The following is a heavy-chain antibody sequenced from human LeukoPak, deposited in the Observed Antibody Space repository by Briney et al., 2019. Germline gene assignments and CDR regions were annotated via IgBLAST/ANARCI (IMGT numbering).Heavy chain of an antibody. CDR1: GFTFSNYG. J-gene: IGHJ6*03. Sequence: GGSLRLSCAASGFTFSNYGMSWVRQAPGKGLEWVSAITVTSSSTHDADSVKGRFTISRDNSKNTLYLQMNSLRAEDTAVYYCANSVPADYYYYYYMDVWGKGTTVTISS. D-gene: IGHD2-2*01. CDR3: ANSVPADYYYYYYMDV. V-gene: IGHV3-23*01. CDR2: ITVTSSST.